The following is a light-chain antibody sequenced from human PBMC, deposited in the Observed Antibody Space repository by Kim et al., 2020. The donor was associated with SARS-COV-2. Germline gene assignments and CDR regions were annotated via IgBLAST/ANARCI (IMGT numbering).Light chain of an antibody. J-gene: IGLJ3*02. CDR1: SSDVGGYNY. V-gene: IGLV2-8*01. CDR2: EVT. Sequence: GQSVTISRTGTSSDVGGYNYVSWYQQHPGKAPRLMIYEVTKRPSGVPDRFSGSKSGNTASLTVFGLQAEDEADYYCGSYGGRKNVVFGGGTQLTVL. CDR3: GSYGGRKNVV.